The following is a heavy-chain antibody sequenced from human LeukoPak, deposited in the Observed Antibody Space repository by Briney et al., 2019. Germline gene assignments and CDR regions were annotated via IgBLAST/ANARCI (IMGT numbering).Heavy chain of an antibody. CDR3: ARDQDGYSRFDY. CDR1: GGSIISGGHY. D-gene: IGHD5-24*01. V-gene: IGHV4-31*03. CDR2: IYYSGTT. J-gene: IGHJ4*02. Sequence: SETLSLTCTVSGGSIISGGHYWSWIRQHPGKGLEWIGYIYYSGTTYYNPSLKSRVTISVDTSVNQLSLRLTSVTAADTAVYYCARDQDGYSRFDYWGQGTLVTVS.